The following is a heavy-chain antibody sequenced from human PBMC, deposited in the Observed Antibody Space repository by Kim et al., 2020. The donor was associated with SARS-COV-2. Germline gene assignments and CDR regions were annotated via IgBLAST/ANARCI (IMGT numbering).Heavy chain of an antibody. V-gene: IGHV1-46*01. Sequence: ASVKVSCKASGYTFTSHWMHWVRQAPGQGLEWMGVINPSDGTRHYAQKLQGRVTLTRDTSTSTLYMDLSSLRSDDTAVYYCARDSSNTNSWWFDPWGQGTLVTVSS. CDR1: GYTFTSHW. J-gene: IGHJ5*02. CDR3: ARDSSNTNSWWFDP. CDR2: INPSDGTR. D-gene: IGHD1-7*01.